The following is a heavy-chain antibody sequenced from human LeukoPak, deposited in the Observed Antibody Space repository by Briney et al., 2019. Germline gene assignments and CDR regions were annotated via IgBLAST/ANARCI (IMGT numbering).Heavy chain of an antibody. D-gene: IGHD4-23*01. Sequence: SETLSLTCTVSGGSISSYYWSWIRQPPGKGLEWIGYIDYSGRTAYNPSLNGRVAVSLDTSKNQFSLKLRSVTAADTAVYYCARLNGGNWGPGILVTVSS. V-gene: IGHV4-59*08. CDR2: IDYSGRT. CDR3: ARLNGGN. CDR1: GGSISSYY. J-gene: IGHJ4*02.